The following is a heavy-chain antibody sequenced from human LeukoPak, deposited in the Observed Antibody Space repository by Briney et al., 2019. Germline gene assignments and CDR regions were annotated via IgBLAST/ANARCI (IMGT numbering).Heavy chain of an antibody. D-gene: IGHD3-9*01. V-gene: IGHV3-23*01. CDR1: GFTFSSYA. CDR3: TRTYNIRYFDT. Sequence: GGSLRLSCVASGFTFSSYAMSWVRQAPGKGLEWVSGIRSSGDITYYADSVKGRFTISRDNSMNTLYLLMNSLRAEDTAVYYCTRTYNIRYFDTWGQGTLVTVSS. J-gene: IGHJ4*02. CDR2: IRSSGDIT.